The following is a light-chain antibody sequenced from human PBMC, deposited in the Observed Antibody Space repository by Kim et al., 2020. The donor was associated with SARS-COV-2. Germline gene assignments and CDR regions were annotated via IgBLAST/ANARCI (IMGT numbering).Light chain of an antibody. V-gene: IGLV3-21*04. CDR1: NIASKS. Sequence: APGKTARITCGGNNIASKSVHWYQQNPGQAPVLVIYSDSDRPSGIPERFSGSNSGNTAALTISRVEAGDEADYYCQVWDSSGDYVVFGGGTQLTVL. CDR3: QVWDSSGDYVV. J-gene: IGLJ2*01. CDR2: SDS.